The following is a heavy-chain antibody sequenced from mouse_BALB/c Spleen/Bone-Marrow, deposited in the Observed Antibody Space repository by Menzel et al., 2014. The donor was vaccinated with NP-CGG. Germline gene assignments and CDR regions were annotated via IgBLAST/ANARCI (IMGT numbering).Heavy chain of an antibody. CDR1: GFTFXSYG. CDR2: ISGGGSYT. CDR3: ARQNGNYGYYYAMDY. J-gene: IGHJ4*01. Sequence: VHLVESGGGLVKPGGSLKLSCAASGFTFXSYGMSWVRQTPEKRLEWVATISGGGSYTYYPDSVKGRFTISRDNAKNNLYLQMSSLRSEDTALYYCARQNGNYGYYYAMDYWGQGTSVTVSS. V-gene: IGHV5-9-2*01. D-gene: IGHD2-1*01.